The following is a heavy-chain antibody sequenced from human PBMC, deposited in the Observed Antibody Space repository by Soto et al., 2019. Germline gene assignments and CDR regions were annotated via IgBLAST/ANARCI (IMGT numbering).Heavy chain of an antibody. D-gene: IGHD5-18*01. CDR2: IDPDDGDT. CDR1: GYTLTELS. V-gene: IGHV1-24*01. CDR3: ARDHGDTDRYPYYYYSQGMDV. Sequence: ASVKVSCKVSGYTLTELSMHWVRQSPGKGLEWMGWIDPDDGDTIYAQKFQGWVTMTGDTSISTAYMELSRLRSDDTAVYYSARDHGDTDRYPYYYYSQGMDVWGQGPTVTVSS. J-gene: IGHJ6*02.